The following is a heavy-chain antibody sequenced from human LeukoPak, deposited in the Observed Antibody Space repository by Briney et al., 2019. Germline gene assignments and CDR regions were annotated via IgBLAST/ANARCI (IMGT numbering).Heavy chain of an antibody. CDR1: GFMFDTYA. V-gene: IGHV3-23*01. J-gene: IGHJ4*02. D-gene: IGHD3-3*01. CDR2: ITATATTS. Sequence: TGGSLRLSCAASGFMFDTYAMSWVRQAPGKGLEWVAAITATATTSYFADSVKGRFTISRDNSRNTLYLQMSSLRADDTAIYYCAKDRRVRGYYFLGRGGYFDYWGQGSLVTVSS. CDR3: AKDRRVRGYYFLGRGGYFDY.